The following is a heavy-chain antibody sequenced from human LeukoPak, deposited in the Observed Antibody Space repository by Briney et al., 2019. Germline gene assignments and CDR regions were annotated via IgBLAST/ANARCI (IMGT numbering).Heavy chain of an antibody. CDR2: IHYTGNT. J-gene: IGHJ4*02. Sequence: SETLSLTCTVSGASVRGYYWSWIRQPPGKGLEWIGYIHYTGNTDYNPSLTSRVTMSVDTSKNQFSLMLTSVTAADTAVYYCARDNTMVRGVIPYWGQGTLVTVSS. V-gene: IGHV4-59*02. CDR1: GASVRGYY. D-gene: IGHD3-10*01. CDR3: ARDNTMVRGVIPY.